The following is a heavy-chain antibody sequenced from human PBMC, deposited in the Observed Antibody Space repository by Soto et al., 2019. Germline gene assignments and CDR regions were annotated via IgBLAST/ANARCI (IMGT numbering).Heavy chain of an antibody. CDR1: GGSVSSGSYY. CDR3: ARFRERPDLMRRYYFDY. Sequence: SETLSLTCTVSGGSVSSGSYYWSWIRQPPGKGLEWIGYIYYSGSTNYNPSLKSRVTISVDTSKNQFSLKLSSVTAADTAVYYCARFRERPDLMRRYYFDYWGQGTLVTVTS. J-gene: IGHJ4*02. V-gene: IGHV4-61*01. CDR2: IYYSGST. D-gene: IGHD3-10*01.